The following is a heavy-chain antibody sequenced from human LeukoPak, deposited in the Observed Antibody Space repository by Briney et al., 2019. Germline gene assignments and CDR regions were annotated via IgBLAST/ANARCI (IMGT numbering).Heavy chain of an antibody. CDR3: ARHGNKWNYVSWFDP. Sequence: PSQTLSLTCTVSGGSISSGGYYWSWIRQHPGKGLEWVGYIYYNGNTNYNPSLKSRVTISVDTSKNQFSLKLSSVTAADTAVYYCARHGNKWNYVSWFDPWGQGTLVTVSS. CDR1: GGSISSGGYY. CDR2: IYYNGNT. D-gene: IGHD1-7*01. V-gene: IGHV4-61*08. J-gene: IGHJ5*02.